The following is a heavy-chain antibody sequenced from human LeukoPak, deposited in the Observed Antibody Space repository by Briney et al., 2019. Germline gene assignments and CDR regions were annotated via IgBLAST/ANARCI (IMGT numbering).Heavy chain of an antibody. Sequence: SQTLSLTCTVSGGSISSGSYYWSWIRQPAGKGLEWIRRIYTSGSTNYNPSLKSRVTISVDTSKNQFSLKLSSVTAAGTAVYYCARRGYSSSWYLSDYFDYWGQGTLVTVSS. D-gene: IGHD6-13*01. CDR2: IYTSGST. J-gene: IGHJ4*02. CDR1: GGSISSGSYY. V-gene: IGHV4-61*02. CDR3: ARRGYSSSWYLSDYFDY.